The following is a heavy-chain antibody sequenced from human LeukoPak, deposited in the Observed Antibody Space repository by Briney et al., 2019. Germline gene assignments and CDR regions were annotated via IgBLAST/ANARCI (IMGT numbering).Heavy chain of an antibody. J-gene: IGHJ6*02. V-gene: IGHV1-24*01. CDR1: GCTLTELS. D-gene: IGHD4-17*01. CDR3: ATDQAKGTRRNYYGMDV. Sequence: ASVKVSCKVSGCTLTELSMHWVRQAPGKGLEWMGGFDPEDGETIYAQKFQGRVTMTEDTSTDTAYMELSSLRSEDTAVYYCATDQAKGTRRNYYGMDVWGQGTTVTVSS. CDR2: FDPEDGET.